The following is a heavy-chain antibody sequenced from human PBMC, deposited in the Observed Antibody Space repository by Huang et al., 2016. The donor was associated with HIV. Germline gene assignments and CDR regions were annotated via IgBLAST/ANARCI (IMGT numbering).Heavy chain of an antibody. CDR2: ISYDGSNK. CDR1: GFIFSNYG. D-gene: IGHD6-19*01. J-gene: IGHJ1*01. CDR3: ALKGDSSGWEYFRH. Sequence: QVQLVESGGGVVQPGRSLRLDCVASGFIFSNYGMHWVRQAPGKGLEWVELISYDGSNKYYTDSVKGRFSISRDNSKNTLYLQMNSLRAEDTAVYYCALKGDSSGWEYFRHWGQGTLVTVSS. V-gene: IGHV3-30*03.